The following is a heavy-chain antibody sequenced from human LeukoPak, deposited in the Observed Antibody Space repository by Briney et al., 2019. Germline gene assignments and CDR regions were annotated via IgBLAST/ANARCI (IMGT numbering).Heavy chain of an antibody. CDR1: GGSFSGYY. Sequence: SETLSPTCAVYGGSFSGYYWSWIRQPPGKGLEWIGEINHSGSTNYNPSLKSRVTISVDTSKNQFSLKLSSVTAADTAVYYCARARPYCSSTSCYLRRSPAKNWFDPWGQGTLVTVSS. CDR2: INHSGST. V-gene: IGHV4-34*01. J-gene: IGHJ5*02. D-gene: IGHD2-2*01. CDR3: ARARPYCSSTSCYLRRSPAKNWFDP.